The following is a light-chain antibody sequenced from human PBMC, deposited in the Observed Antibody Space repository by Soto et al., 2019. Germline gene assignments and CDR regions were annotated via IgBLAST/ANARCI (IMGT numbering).Light chain of an antibody. Sequence: VVMTNSKDSLSAAPGYMSHLSCRVSQNIRSSLAWYQQKPGQAPRLLIYGASTRATSFPARFSGSGSGTDFTLTISSLQSEDFAVYYCQKYNNWPWTCGKGTKVDIK. V-gene: IGKV3-15*01. CDR1: QNIRSS. J-gene: IGKJ1*01. CDR2: GAS. CDR3: QKYNNWPWT.